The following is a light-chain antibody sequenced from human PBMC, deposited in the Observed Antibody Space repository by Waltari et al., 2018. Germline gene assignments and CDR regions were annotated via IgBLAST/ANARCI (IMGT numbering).Light chain of an antibody. CDR2: GAS. CDR1: QSISSY. CDR3: QHYYNWPRA. V-gene: IGKV3-15*01. Sequence: EIVMTQSPPTLSVSPGERGTLSCRASQSISSYLAWYQHKPGQAPRLLIYGASTRATDIPARFSGSGSGTEFTLTITGLQSEDFAVYYCQHYYNWPRAFGPGTNVEIK. J-gene: IGKJ1*01.